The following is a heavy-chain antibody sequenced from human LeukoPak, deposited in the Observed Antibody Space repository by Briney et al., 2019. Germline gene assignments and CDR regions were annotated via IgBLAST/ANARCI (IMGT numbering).Heavy chain of an antibody. Sequence: GGSLRLSCAASGFTFSSYAMHWVRQAPGKGLEWVAVISYGGSNKYYADSVKGRFTISRDNAKNAVYLQMNSLRAEDTAVYYCACGFSWFDPWGQGTLVTVSS. J-gene: IGHJ5*02. V-gene: IGHV3-30-3*01. CDR2: ISYGGSNK. D-gene: IGHD3-3*01. CDR3: ACGFSWFDP. CDR1: GFTFSSYA.